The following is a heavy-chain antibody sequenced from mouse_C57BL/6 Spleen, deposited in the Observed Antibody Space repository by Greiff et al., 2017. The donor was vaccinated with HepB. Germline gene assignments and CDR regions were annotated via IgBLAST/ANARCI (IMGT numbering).Heavy chain of an antibody. CDR3: ARGVLLRPDY. J-gene: IGHJ2*01. Sequence: VQLQQSGPELVKPGASVKISCKASGYAFSSSWMNWVKQRPGKGLEWIGRIYPGDGDTNYNGKFKGKATLTADKSSSTAYMQLSSLTSEDSAVYFCARGVLLRPDYWGQGTTLTVSS. V-gene: IGHV1-82*01. CDR2: IYPGDGDT. D-gene: IGHD1-1*01. CDR1: GYAFSSSW.